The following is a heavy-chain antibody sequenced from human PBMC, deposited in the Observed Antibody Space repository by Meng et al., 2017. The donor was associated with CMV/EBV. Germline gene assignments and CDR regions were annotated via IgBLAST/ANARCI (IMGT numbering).Heavy chain of an antibody. CDR3: AKANHHVGAHAFDI. Sequence: GESLKISCSASGFTFISYGMHWVRQAPGKGLEWVTFIRHDGGNEYYVDSVKGRFTISRDNSKNSLYLQMNSLRAEDMALYYCAKANHHVGAHAFDIWGQGTMVTVSS. CDR2: IRHDGGNE. D-gene: IGHD1-26*01. V-gene: IGHV3-30*02. J-gene: IGHJ3*02. CDR1: GFTFISYG.